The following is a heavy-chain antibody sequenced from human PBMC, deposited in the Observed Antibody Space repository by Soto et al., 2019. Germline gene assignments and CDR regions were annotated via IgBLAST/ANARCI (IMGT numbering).Heavy chain of an antibody. J-gene: IGHJ6*02. CDR3: ARGDYYDSSGYRPFVRYYGMDV. D-gene: IGHD3-22*01. CDR2: INHSGST. CDR1: GGSFSGYY. V-gene: IGHV4-34*01. Sequence: QVQLQQWGAGLLKPSETLSLTCAVYGGSFSGYYWSWIRQSPGKGLEWIGEINHSGSTNYNPSLKSRVTISVDTSKNQFSLKLSSVTAADTAVYYCARGDYYDSSGYRPFVRYYGMDVWGQGTTVTVSS.